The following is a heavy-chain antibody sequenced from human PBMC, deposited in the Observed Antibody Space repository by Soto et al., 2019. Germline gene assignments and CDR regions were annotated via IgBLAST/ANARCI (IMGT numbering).Heavy chain of an antibody. Sequence: TLSLTCTVSGGSISSCCYYWSWIRQHPGKGLEWIGYIYYSESTYYNPSLKSRVIISLDASKNQFSLRLRSVTAADTAIYYFATTPRNWLLPSDPWGQGTLVTVSS. J-gene: IGHJ5*02. CDR2: IYYSEST. CDR3: ATTPRNWLLPSDP. CDR1: GGSISSCCYY. V-gene: IGHV4-31*03. D-gene: IGHD3-22*01.